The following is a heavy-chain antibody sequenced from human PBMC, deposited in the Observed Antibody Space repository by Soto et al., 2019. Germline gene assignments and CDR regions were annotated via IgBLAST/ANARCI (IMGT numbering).Heavy chain of an antibody. V-gene: IGHV1-18*01. D-gene: IGHD5-18*01. J-gene: IGHJ4*02. CDR1: GYTFTSYG. CDR3: ARDLNGQLWYPNANDY. Sequence: ASVKVSCKASGYTFTSYGISWVRQAPGQGLEWMGWISAYNGNTNYAQKLQGRVTMTTDTSTSTAYMELRSLRSDDTAVYYCARDLNGQLWYPNANDYWGQGTLVTVSS. CDR2: ISAYNGNT.